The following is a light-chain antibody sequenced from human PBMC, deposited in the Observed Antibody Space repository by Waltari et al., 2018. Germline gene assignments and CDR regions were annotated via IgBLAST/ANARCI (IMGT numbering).Light chain of an antibody. CDR2: EVI. CDR3: CSYAGSTTL. Sequence: QSALTQPASVSGSPGQSITISCTATTSDVGNYNIVSWYQHHPGKTPKLIIYEVIKRPSGISNRFSGSKSGKTASLTISGLQAEDEADYYCCSYAGSTTLFGGGTKLTVL. J-gene: IGLJ2*01. CDR1: TSDVGNYNI. V-gene: IGLV2-23*02.